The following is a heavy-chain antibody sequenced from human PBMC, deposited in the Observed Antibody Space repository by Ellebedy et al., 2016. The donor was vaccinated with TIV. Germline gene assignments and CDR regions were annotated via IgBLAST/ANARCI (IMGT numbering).Heavy chain of an antibody. V-gene: IGHV1-58*01. CDR1: GFTFTKSA. CDR2: IVVGSGNT. Sequence: AASVKVSCKASGFTFTKSAVQWVRQARGQRLEWIGWIVVGSGNTHYAQKFQERVTITRDMSTSTAYMELSILRSEDTAVYYCAADSVVGPSASWYFDLWGRGTLVTVSS. J-gene: IGHJ2*01. D-gene: IGHD2-15*01. CDR3: AADSVVGPSASWYFDL.